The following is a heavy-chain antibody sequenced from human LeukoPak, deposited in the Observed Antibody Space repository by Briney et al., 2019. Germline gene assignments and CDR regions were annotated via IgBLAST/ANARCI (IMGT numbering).Heavy chain of an antibody. CDR2: IYTSGST. J-gene: IGHJ6*03. CDR3: ARDSAYSSSWTRYYYMDV. CDR1: GGSIGSGSYY. V-gene: IGHV4-61*02. Sequence: PSETLSLTCTVSGGSIGSGSYYWSWIRQPAGKGLEWIGRIYTSGSTNYNPSLKSRVTISVDTSKNQFSLKLSSVTAADTAVYYCARDSAYSSSWTRYYYMDVWGKGTTVTISS. D-gene: IGHD6-13*01.